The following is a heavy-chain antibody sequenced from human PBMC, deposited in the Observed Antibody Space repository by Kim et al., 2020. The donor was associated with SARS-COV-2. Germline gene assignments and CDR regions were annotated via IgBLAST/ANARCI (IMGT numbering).Heavy chain of an antibody. CDR2: ISAYNGNT. V-gene: IGHV1-18*01. Sequence: ASVKVSCKASGYTFTSYGISWVRQAPGQGLEWMGWISAYNGNTNYAQKLQGRVTMTTDTSTSTAYMELRSLRSDDTAVYYCARNKPDYYDSSGYYYGMDVWGQGTTVTVSS. CDR3: ARNKPDYYDSSGYYYGMDV. CDR1: GYTFTSYG. D-gene: IGHD3-22*01. J-gene: IGHJ6*02.